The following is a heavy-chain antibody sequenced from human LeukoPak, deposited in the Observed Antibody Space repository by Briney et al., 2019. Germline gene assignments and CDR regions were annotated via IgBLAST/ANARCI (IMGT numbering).Heavy chain of an antibody. J-gene: IGHJ5*02. CDR3: ARARSSWYLGSFDP. D-gene: IGHD6-13*01. Sequence: GGSLRLSCAASGFTFSSYGMHWVRQAPGKGLEWVAVIWYDGSNKYYADSVKGRFTISRDNSKNTLYPQMNSLRAEDTAVYYCARARSSWYLGSFDPWGQGTLVTVSS. CDR2: IWYDGSNK. CDR1: GFTFSSYG. V-gene: IGHV3-33*01.